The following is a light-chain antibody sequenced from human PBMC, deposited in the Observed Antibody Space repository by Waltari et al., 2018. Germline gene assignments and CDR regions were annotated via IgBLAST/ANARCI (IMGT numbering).Light chain of an antibody. Sequence: DIQMTQSPSSQYASVGDRVTITCRASQYISDSLAWYQQKPGKAPKLLLSAASRLKSGVPPRFSGSASGTVYTLTISSLQPDDFATYYCQQYYFTPYTFGQGTKLEIK. CDR1: QYISDS. CDR3: QQYYFTPYT. CDR2: AAS. V-gene: IGKV1-NL1*01. J-gene: IGKJ2*01.